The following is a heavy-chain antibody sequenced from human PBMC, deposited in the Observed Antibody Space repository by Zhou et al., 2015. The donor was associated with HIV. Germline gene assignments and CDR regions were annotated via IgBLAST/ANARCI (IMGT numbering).Heavy chain of an antibody. CDR1: GGTFSSYA. CDR3: ARGRITMVRGVTYYYYGMDV. Sequence: QVQLVQSGAEVKKPGSSVKVSCKASGGTFSSYAISWVRQAPGQGLEWMGGIIPIFGTANYAQKFQGRVTITADKSTSTAYMELSSLRSEDTAVYYCARGRITMVRGVTYYYYGMDVWGQGTTVTVSS. J-gene: IGHJ6*02. V-gene: IGHV1-69*06. CDR2: IIPIFGTA. D-gene: IGHD3-10*01.